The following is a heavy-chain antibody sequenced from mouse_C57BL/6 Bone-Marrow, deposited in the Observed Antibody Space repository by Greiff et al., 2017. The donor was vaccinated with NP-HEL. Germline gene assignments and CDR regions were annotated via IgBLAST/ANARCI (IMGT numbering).Heavy chain of an antibody. J-gene: IGHJ2*01. CDR1: GYTFTSYW. V-gene: IGHV1-64*01. Sequence: QVQLQQPGAELVKPGASVKLSCKASGYTFTSYWMHWVKQRPGQGLEWIGMIHPNSGSTNYNEKFKSKATLTVDKSSSTAYMQLSSLTAEDSAVYYCAGNDYGYFDYWGQGTTLTVSS. CDR2: IHPNSGST. CDR3: AGNDYGYFDY. D-gene: IGHD1-1*01.